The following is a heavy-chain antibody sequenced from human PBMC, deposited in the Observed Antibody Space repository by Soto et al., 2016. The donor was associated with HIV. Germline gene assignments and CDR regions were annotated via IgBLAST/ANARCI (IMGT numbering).Heavy chain of an antibody. CDR2: INDRGNT. Sequence: QEQLQQWGTGLLKTSETLSLTCAVYGRSFSGYYWSWIRQSPGKGLEWIGEINDRGNTNYNPSLKSRVILSVDTSKNQFSLKLTSVTAADTAVYYSARVLGGYTHFEHWAQGTLVTVSS. CDR1: GRSFSGYY. CDR3: ARVLGGYTHFEH. V-gene: IGHV4-34*01. D-gene: IGHD5-18*01. J-gene: IGHJ4*02.